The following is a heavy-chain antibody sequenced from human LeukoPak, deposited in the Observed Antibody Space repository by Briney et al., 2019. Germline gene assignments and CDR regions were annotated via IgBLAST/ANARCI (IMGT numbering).Heavy chain of an antibody. Sequence: SETLSLICTVSGGSISSSNYYWVWIRQPAGKGLKWIGSIYYSGATYYNPSLESRVTMSVDTSKNQFSLKLSSVTAADTAVYHCARLLPGSSRYFFDYWGQGTLVTVSS. CDR3: ARLLPGSSRYFFDY. CDR1: GGSISSSNYY. V-gene: IGHV4-39*01. CDR2: IYYSGAT. D-gene: IGHD6-13*01. J-gene: IGHJ4*02.